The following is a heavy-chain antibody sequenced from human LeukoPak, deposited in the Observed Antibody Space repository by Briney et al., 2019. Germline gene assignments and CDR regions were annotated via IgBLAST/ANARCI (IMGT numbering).Heavy chain of an antibody. CDR3: AKDSTGVAATDY. J-gene: IGHJ4*02. Sequence: SGGSLRLSCAASGFTFSSYAMHWVRQAPGKGLEWVAVISYDGSNKYYADSVKGRFTISRDNSKYTLYLQINSLRAEDTAVYYCAKDSTGVAATDYWGQGTLVTVSS. CDR1: GFTFSSYA. D-gene: IGHD6-19*01. CDR2: ISYDGSNK. V-gene: IGHV3-30-3*01.